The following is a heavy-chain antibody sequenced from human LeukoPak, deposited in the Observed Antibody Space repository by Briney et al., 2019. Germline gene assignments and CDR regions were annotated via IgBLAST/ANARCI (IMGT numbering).Heavy chain of an antibody. V-gene: IGHV3-48*03. Sequence: GGSLRLSCAASGFTFSSYEMNWVRQAPGKGLEWVSYISSSGSTIYYADSVKGRFTISRDNAKNSLYLQMNSLRAGDTAVYYCARAYYYDSSGYPFDIWGQGTMVTVSS. J-gene: IGHJ3*02. CDR1: GFTFSSYE. D-gene: IGHD3-22*01. CDR2: ISSSGSTI. CDR3: ARAYYYDSSGYPFDI.